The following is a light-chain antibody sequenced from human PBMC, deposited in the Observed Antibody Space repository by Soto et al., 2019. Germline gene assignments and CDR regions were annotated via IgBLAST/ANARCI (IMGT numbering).Light chain of an antibody. CDR3: QQSYSTPLA. CDR1: QTISSW. V-gene: IGKV1-5*03. J-gene: IGKJ1*01. Sequence: DIQMTQSPSTLSGSVGDRVTITCRASQTISSWLAWYQQKPGQARKLPIYKPSTLISGVPSRFSGSGGGTDFTLTISSLLPEYFATYYCQQSYSTPLAFGQGTKVDIK. CDR2: KPS.